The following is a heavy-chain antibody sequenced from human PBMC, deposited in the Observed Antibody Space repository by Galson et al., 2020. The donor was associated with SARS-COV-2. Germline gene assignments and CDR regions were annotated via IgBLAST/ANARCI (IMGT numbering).Heavy chain of an antibody. CDR1: GYSFTSYW. Sequence: HGESLKISCKGSGYSFTSYWISWVRQMPGKGLEWMGRIDPSDSYTNYSPSFQGHVTISADKSISTAYLQWSSLKASDTAMYYCARHNPTLMEVEVRIAAAFGGYYYYYMDVWGKGTTVTVSS. J-gene: IGHJ6*03. CDR2: IDPSDSYT. D-gene: IGHD6-13*01. CDR3: ARHNPTLMEVEVRIAAAFGGYYYYYMDV. V-gene: IGHV5-10-1*01.